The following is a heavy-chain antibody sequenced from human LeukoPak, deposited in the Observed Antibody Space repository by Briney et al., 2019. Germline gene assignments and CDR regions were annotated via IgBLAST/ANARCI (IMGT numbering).Heavy chain of an antibody. V-gene: IGHV1-46*01. CDR1: GYTFTSYY. D-gene: IGHD6-13*01. CDR2: INPSGGST. CDR3: VRPAAGRPYYYMDV. Sequence: ASVKVSCKASGYTFTSYYMHWVRQAPGQGLEWMGIINPSGGSTSYAQKFQGRVTMTRDMSTSTVYMELSSLRSEGTAVYYCVRPAAGRPYYYMDVWGKGTTVTVSS. J-gene: IGHJ6*03.